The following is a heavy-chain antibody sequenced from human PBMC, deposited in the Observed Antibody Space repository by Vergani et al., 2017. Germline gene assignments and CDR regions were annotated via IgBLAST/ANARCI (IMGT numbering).Heavy chain of an antibody. CDR3: ARSIGYCTGGSCRPYYFDL. J-gene: IGHJ4*02. V-gene: IGHV1-46*02. CDR2: VNFVTGAA. D-gene: IGHD2-15*01. CDR1: GYIFKNYY. Sequence: HVQLVQSGAAVKKPGASAKLSCTASGYIFKNYYMHWLRLAPGQGFQWLGVVNFVTGAATSPQKFEGRITMTRDTSKATVYMELSSLKYEDTAIYYCARSIGYCTGGSCRPYYFDLWGQGTLVTVSS.